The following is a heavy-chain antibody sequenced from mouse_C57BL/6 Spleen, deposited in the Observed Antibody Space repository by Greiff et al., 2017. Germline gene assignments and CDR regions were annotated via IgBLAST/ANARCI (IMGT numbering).Heavy chain of an antibody. J-gene: IGHJ4*01. D-gene: IGHD2-4*01. CDR3: ARGEYYDYDVDYAMDY. CDR1: GYSITSGYY. Sequence: EVQRVESGPGLVKPSQSLSLTCSVTGYSITSGYYWNWIRQFPGNKLEWMGYISYDGSNNYNPSLKNRISITRDTSKNQFFLKLNSVTTEDTATYYCARGEYYDYDVDYAMDYWGQGTSVTVSS. V-gene: IGHV3-6*01. CDR2: ISYDGSN.